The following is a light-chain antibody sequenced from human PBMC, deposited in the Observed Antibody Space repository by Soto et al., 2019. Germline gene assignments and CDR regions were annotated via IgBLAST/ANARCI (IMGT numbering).Light chain of an antibody. J-gene: IGKJ4*01. CDR1: QSVSSN. V-gene: IGKV3D-15*01. CDR3: QQYHHWPPLT. Sequence: IVMPQSPATLSVSPGGRATLSCRASQSVSSNLAWYRQRPGQPPRLLIYGASTSATGIPARFSGRGSGTEFPLTISSLQSEDSAVYYCQQYHHWPPLTFGGGTKVEIK. CDR2: GAS.